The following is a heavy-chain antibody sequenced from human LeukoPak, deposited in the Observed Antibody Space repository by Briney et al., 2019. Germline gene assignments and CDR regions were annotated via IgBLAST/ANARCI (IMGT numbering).Heavy chain of an antibody. CDR1: GYGFTSYW. V-gene: IGHV5-51*01. CDR2: IYPGECDT. CDR3: ARVPYGGNSDFDY. Sequence: GEPLQISCQGFGYGFTSYWIGWGRRMPGKGVGGRGIIYPGECDTRYSPSFQGQVTISADKSISTAYLQWSSLKASDTAMYYCARVPYGGNSDFDYCGQGTLVTVSS. J-gene: IGHJ4*02. D-gene: IGHD4-23*01.